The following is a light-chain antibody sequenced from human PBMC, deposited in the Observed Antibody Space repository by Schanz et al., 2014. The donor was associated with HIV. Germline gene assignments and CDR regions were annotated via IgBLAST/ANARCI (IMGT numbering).Light chain of an antibody. J-gene: IGKJ3*01. CDR1: QSISSNY. V-gene: IGKV3-20*01. CDR2: GAS. Sequence: EIVLTQSPGTLSLSPGERATLSCRASQSISSNYLAWYQQKAGQPPRLLIYGASSGATGIPDRFSGSGSGTDFTLTISRLEPEDFAVYYCQQFGSSFGPGTKVDIK. CDR3: QQFGSS.